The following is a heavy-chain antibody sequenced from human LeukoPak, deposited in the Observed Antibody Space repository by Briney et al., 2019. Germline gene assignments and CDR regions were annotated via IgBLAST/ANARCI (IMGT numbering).Heavy chain of an antibody. J-gene: IGHJ6*03. Sequence: ASVKVSCKASGYTFTSYDINWVRQATGQGLEWMGWMNPNSGNTGYAQKFQGRVTMTRNTSISTAYMELSRLRSDDTAVYYCAKDHQYSSSWYHYYYYMDVWGKGTTVTVSS. D-gene: IGHD6-13*01. CDR1: GYTFTSYD. V-gene: IGHV1-8*01. CDR2: MNPNSGNT. CDR3: AKDHQYSSSWYHYYYYMDV.